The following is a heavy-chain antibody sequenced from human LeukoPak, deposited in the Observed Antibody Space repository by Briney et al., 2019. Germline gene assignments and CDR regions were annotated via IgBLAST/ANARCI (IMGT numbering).Heavy chain of an antibody. CDR2: MNPNSGNT. V-gene: IGHV1-8*01. Sequence: ASVKVSCKASGYTFTSYDINWVRQATGQGLEWMGWMNPNSGNTGYAQKFQGRVTMTRNTSISTAYMELSSLRSGDTAVYYCARWGWSERGYYYGMDVWGQGTTVTVSS. D-gene: IGHD6-19*01. CDR1: GYTFTSYD. CDR3: ARWGWSERGYYYGMDV. J-gene: IGHJ6*02.